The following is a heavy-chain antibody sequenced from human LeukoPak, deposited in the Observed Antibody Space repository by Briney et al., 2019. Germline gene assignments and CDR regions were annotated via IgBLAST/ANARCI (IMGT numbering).Heavy chain of an antibody. CDR2: ISSSGSTI. CDR3: FMGQGSYRSWGPYFDY. V-gene: IGHV3-11*01. Sequence: GGSLRLSCAASGFTFSDYYMSWIRQAPGRGLEWVSYISSSGSTIYYADSVKGRFTISRDNAKNSLYLQMNSLRAEDTAVYYCFMGQGSYRSWGPYFDYWGQGTLVTVSS. D-gene: IGHD1-26*01. J-gene: IGHJ4*02. CDR1: GFTFSDYY.